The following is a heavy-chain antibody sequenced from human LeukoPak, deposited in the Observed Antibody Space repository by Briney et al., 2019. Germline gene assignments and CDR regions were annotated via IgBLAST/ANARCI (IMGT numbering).Heavy chain of an antibody. D-gene: IGHD3-10*01. CDR2: IFYSGST. V-gene: IGHV4-39*07. Sequence: PSETLSLTCNVSGASMSNYYWGWIRQPPGKGLEWIGNIFYSGSTYYSPSLRSRVTISLDTSRNQFSLKLNSVTAADTAVYYCAKSNGYGLVDIWGQGTMVTVSS. J-gene: IGHJ3*02. CDR1: GASMSNYY. CDR3: AKSNGYGLVDI.